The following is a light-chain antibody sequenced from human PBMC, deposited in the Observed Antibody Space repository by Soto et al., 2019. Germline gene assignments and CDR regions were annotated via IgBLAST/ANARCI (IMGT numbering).Light chain of an antibody. J-gene: IGKJ5*01. CDR1: ESISSW. V-gene: IGKV1-5*01. CDR3: QQYHTSSIT. CDR2: DAS. Sequence: DIQMTQSPSTLSASIGDRVVITCRASESISSWLAWYQQKPGKAPNLLIYDASTLERGVPSRFSGTGSGTEFTLTIDRLQPDDFATYYCQQYHTSSITFGQGTRLEIK.